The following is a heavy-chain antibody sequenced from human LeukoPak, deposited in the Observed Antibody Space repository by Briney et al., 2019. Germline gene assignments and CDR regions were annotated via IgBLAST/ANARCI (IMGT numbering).Heavy chain of an antibody. J-gene: IGHJ4*02. D-gene: IGHD6-19*01. CDR3: AREDSSGWYPLDY. Sequence: ASVKVSCKASGYTFTSYYMRWVRQAPGQGLEWMGTINPSGGGTSYAQKFQGRVTMTRDTSTSTVYMELSSLRSEDTAVYYCAREDSSGWYPLDYWGQGTLVTVSS. CDR1: GYTFTSYY. CDR2: INPSGGGT. V-gene: IGHV1-46*01.